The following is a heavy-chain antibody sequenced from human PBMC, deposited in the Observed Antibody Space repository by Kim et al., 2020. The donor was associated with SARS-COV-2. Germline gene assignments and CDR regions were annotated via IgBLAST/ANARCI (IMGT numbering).Heavy chain of an antibody. J-gene: IGHJ6*02. CDR1: GGSISSYY. CDR3: ARDYGDYHYYYGMDV. CDR2: IYYSGST. Sequence: SETLSLTCTVSGGSISSYYWSWIRQPPGKGLEWIGYIYYSGSTNYNPSLKSRGTISVDTSKNQFSLKLSSVTAADTAVYYCARDYGDYHYYYGMDVWGQGTTVTVSS. V-gene: IGHV4-59*01. D-gene: IGHD4-17*01.